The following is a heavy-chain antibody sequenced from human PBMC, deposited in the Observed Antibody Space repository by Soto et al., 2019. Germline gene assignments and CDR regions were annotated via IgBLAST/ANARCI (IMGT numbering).Heavy chain of an antibody. CDR3: AKTYDFGSGYYMPYYYYYGMDV. CDR2: ISGSGGST. V-gene: IGHV3-23*01. D-gene: IGHD3-3*01. J-gene: IGHJ6*02. CDR1: GFTFSSYA. Sequence: EVQLLESGGGLVQPGGSLRLSCAASGFTFSSYAMSCVRQAPGKGLEWVSAISGSGGSTYYADSVKGRFTISRDNCKNTVYLQMNSLRAEDTAVYYCAKTYDFGSGYYMPYYYYYGMDVWGQGTTVTVSS.